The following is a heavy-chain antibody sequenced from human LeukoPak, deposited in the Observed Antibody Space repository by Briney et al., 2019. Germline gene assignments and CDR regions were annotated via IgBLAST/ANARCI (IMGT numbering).Heavy chain of an antibody. D-gene: IGHD3-10*01. J-gene: IGHJ4*02. CDR1: GFTFSSYW. V-gene: IGHV3-30*18. CDR2: IAYDGSNK. Sequence: QSGGSLRLSCAASGFTFSSYWMSWVRQAPGKGLEWVAFIAYDGSNKYYADSVKGRFTISRDNSKNTLSLQMNSLRAEDTAVYYCAKDHDYYGLESYWGQGTLVTVSS. CDR3: AKDHDYYGLESY.